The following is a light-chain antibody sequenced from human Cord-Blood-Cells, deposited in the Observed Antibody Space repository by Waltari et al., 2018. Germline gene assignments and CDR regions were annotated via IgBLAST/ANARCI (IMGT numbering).Light chain of an antibody. J-gene: IGLJ7*01. CDR1: SSAVGGYNY. CDR3: SSYASSSTLV. Sequence: QSALTQPPSVSGSPGQSITISCTGTSSAVGGYNYVSWYQQHPGKAPKLLIYDVSKRPSGVSNRCSGSKSGNTASLTISGLQAEEEADYYCSSYASSSTLVFGGGTQLTVL. V-gene: IGLV2-14*01. CDR2: DVS.